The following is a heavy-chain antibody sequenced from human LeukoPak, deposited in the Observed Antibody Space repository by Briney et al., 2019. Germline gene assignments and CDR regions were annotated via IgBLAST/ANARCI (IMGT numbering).Heavy chain of an antibody. Sequence: ASVKVSCKASGYTFTSYDINWVRQATGQGLEWMGWMNPNSGNTGYAQKFQGRVTMTRNTSISTAYMELSSLRSEDTAVYYCARLGITMVRGVTAVVAYYYYYMDVWGKGTTVTVSS. J-gene: IGHJ6*03. D-gene: IGHD3-10*01. V-gene: IGHV1-8*01. CDR3: ARLGITMVRGVTAVVAYYYYYMDV. CDR2: MNPNSGNT. CDR1: GYTFTSYD.